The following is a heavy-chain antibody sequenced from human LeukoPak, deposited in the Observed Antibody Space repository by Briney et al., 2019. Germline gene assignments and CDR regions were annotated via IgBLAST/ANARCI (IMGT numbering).Heavy chain of an antibody. D-gene: IGHD2-2*01. V-gene: IGHV3-33*06. CDR3: AKDEGEAVVPAASNYMDV. CDR1: GFSFSAYW. Sequence: PGGSLRLSCAASGFSFSAYWMTWVRQAPGKGLEWVAVIWYDGSNKYYADSVKDRFTISRDNSKNTLYLQMNSLRAEDTAVYYCAKDEGEAVVPAASNYMDVWGKGTTVTVSS. CDR2: IWYDGSNK. J-gene: IGHJ6*03.